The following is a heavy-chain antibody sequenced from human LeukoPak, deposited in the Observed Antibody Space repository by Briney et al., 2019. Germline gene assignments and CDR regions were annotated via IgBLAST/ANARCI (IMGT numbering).Heavy chain of an antibody. J-gene: IGHJ4*02. CDR2: IYTSGST. D-gene: IGHD3-3*01. V-gene: IGHV4-4*07. CDR1: GGSISSYY. Sequence: PSETLSLTCTVSGGSISSYYWSWIRQPAGKGLEWIGRIYTSGSTNYNPSLKSRVTMSVDTSKNQFSLKLSSVTAADTAVYYCARDATSITIFGVPNPHFDYWGQGTLVTVSS. CDR3: ARDATSITIFGVPNPHFDY.